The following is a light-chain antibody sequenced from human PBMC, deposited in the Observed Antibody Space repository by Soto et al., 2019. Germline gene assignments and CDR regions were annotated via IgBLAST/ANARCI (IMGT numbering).Light chain of an antibody. J-gene: IGLJ1*01. CDR2: EDS. V-gene: IGLV2-14*01. CDR1: SSDVGGYNY. Sequence: QSALTQPASVSGSPVQSITIFCTGPSSDVGGYNYVSWYQQHPGKAPTLMIYEDSNRPSGVSNRFSGSKSGQTASLTISGLQAEDAADYYCSSYTSSSSYVFGTGTKLTVL. CDR3: SSYTSSSSYV.